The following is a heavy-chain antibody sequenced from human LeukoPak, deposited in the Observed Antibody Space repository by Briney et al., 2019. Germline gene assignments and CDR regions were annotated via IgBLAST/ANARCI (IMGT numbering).Heavy chain of an antibody. CDR3: ARDLYVGDAFDI. V-gene: IGHV4-39*07. J-gene: IGHJ3*02. CDR1: GGSISSSSYY. Sequence: SSEALSLTCTVSGGSISSSSYYWGWIRQPPGKGLEWIGSIYYSGSTYYNPSLKSRVTISVGTSKNQFSLKLSSVTAADTAVYYCARDLYVGDAFDIWGQGTMVTVSP. D-gene: IGHD1-26*01. CDR2: IYYSGST.